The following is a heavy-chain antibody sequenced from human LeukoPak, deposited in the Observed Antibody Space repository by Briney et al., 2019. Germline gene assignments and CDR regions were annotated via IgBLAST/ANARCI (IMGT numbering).Heavy chain of an antibody. CDR3: ARGYGIYAFDM. CDR1: GFTFSDYD. V-gene: IGHV3-11*01. D-gene: IGHD3-10*01. Sequence: GGSLRLSCAASGFTFSDYDMSWIRQAPGKGLEWVSYISSSGNTIYYADSVKGRSTISRDNAKNSLYLQMNSLRAGDTAVYYCARGYGIYAFDMWAKGQWSPSLQ. J-gene: IGHJ3*02. CDR2: ISSSGNTI.